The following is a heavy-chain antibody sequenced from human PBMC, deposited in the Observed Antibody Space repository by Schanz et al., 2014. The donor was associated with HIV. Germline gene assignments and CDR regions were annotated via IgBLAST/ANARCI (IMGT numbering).Heavy chain of an antibody. CDR3: TRVITRWFGEAHYAMDV. D-gene: IGHD3-10*01. CDR2: SRVKSDSYAT. V-gene: IGHV3-72*01. CDR1: GFIFSDHF. Sequence: EVQVVESGGGLVQPGGSLRLSCTTSGFIFSDHFMGWVRQAPGKGLEWVARSRVKSDSYATEYAASVTGRFTISRDDSKSIAYLQLNSLRAEDTAVYYCTRVITRWFGEAHYAMDVWGQGTTVIVSS. J-gene: IGHJ6*02.